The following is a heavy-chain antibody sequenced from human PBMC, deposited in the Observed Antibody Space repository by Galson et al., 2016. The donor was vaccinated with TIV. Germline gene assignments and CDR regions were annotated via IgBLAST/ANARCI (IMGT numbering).Heavy chain of an antibody. CDR1: GGSFSSYV. CDR2: IIPLFGSA. CDR3: ATDRNTAMDTHYYYYGVDV. V-gene: IGHV1-69*13. D-gene: IGHD5-18*01. Sequence: SVKVSCKASGGSFSSYVFNWVRQAPGQGLEWMGNIIPLFGSANYAQKFQGRVTITADESTSTAYMELSPLRSEDTAIYYCATDRNTAMDTHYYYYGVDVWGQGTTVTVSS. J-gene: IGHJ6*02.